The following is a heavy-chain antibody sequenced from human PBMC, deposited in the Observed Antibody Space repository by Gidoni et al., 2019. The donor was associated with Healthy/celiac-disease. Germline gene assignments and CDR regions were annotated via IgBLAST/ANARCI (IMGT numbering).Heavy chain of an antibody. D-gene: IGHD3-10*01. J-gene: IGHJ4*02. CDR1: GFTFSSYG. CDR2: ISYDGSNK. CDR3: AKVGGEGSGSYYLRGGDFDY. Sequence: QVQLVESGGGVVQPGRSLGLSCAASGFTFSSYGMHWVRQAPGKGLEGVAVISYDGSNKYYADSVKGRFTISRDNSKNTLYLQMNSLRAEDTAVYYCAKVGGEGSGSYYLRGGDFDYWGQGTLVTVSS. V-gene: IGHV3-30*18.